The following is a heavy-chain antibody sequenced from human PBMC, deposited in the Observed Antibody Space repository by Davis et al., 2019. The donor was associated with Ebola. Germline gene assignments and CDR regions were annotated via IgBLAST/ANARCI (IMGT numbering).Heavy chain of an antibody. D-gene: IGHD3-3*01. V-gene: IGHV3-7*01. CDR1: GFTISSDW. J-gene: IGHJ4*02. CDR3: ARWGLRGNYDSWSGSDYYFDY. Sequence: GESLKIYCAASGFTISSDWMSWGRQAAGTRQELVANIKTDGRGVQHVDSVKGRFSMSRDNAKNSLSLQLDSLRDEDTAVYYCARWGLRGNYDSWSGSDYYFDYWGQGTLVIVSS. CDR2: IKTDGRGV.